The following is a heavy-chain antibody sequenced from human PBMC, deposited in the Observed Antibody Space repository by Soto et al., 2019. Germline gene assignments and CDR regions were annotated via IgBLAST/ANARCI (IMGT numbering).Heavy chain of an antibody. V-gene: IGHV4-59*01. Sequence: ASETLSLTCTVSGGSISSSYWSWIRQPPGKGLEWIGYIHLGGSTNYNPSLKSRVIISVDTSKNQLSLELSSVTAADTAVYYCARSNPNTVFGVISPRGADGWGKGTTVTVCS. CDR1: GGSISSSY. J-gene: IGHJ6*04. CDR2: IHLGGST. CDR3: ARSNPNTVFGVISPRGADG. D-gene: IGHD3-3*01.